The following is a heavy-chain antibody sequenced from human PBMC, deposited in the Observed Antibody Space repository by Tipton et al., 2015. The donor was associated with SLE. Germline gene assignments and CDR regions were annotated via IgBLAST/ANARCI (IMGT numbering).Heavy chain of an antibody. D-gene: IGHD4-23*01. CDR3: ARHYGGNAIFDA. Sequence: TLSLTCTVSGGSISSAGYYWNWIRQQPGKGLEWVGSIYHSGRPFYNPSLKNRLTMSVDTSNNHFSLNLNSVTAADTAVYYCARHYGGNAIFDAWGQGTLVTASS. CDR2: IYHSGRP. J-gene: IGHJ4*02. V-gene: IGHV4-31*03. CDR1: GGSISSAGYY.